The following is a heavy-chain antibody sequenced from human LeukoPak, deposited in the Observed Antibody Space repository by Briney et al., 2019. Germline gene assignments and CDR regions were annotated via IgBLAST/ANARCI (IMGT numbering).Heavy chain of an antibody. CDR1: GFTFSLYS. CDR3: ARDSGWSFDY. J-gene: IGHJ4*02. D-gene: IGHD2-15*01. Sequence: PGGSLRLSCAASGFTFSLYSMNWVRQAPGKGLEWVSYFGDDIYYADSVEGRFTISRDNAKNPLYLQMNSLGAEDTAVYYCARDSGWSFDYWGQGTLVTVSS. V-gene: IGHV3-48*01. CDR2: FGDDI.